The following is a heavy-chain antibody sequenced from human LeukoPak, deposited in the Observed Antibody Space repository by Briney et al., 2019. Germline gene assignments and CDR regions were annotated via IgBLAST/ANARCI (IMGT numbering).Heavy chain of an antibody. J-gene: IGHJ4*02. D-gene: IGHD3-16*01. CDR3: AKRWGSVSGQRYFDN. CDR1: GFTFSSYA. Sequence: GGSLTLSCAASGFTFSSYAMSWVRQAPGKALEWVSGISGSGDSTYYGDPVKGRFTISRDNSKNTLYLQMNSLRAEDTAVYYCAKRWGSVSGQRYFDNWGQGTLVTVSS. V-gene: IGHV3-23*01. CDR2: ISGSGDST.